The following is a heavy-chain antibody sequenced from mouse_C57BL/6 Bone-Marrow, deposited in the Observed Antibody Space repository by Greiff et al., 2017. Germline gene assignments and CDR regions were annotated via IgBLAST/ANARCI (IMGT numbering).Heavy chain of an antibody. CDR2: IYPGDGDT. V-gene: IGHV1-82*01. D-gene: IGHD2-4*01. J-gene: IGHJ1*03. Sequence: VQLQQSGPELVKPGASVKISCKASGYAFSSSWMNWVKQRPGKGLEWIGRIYPGDGDTNYNGKFKGKATLTADKSSSTAYMQLSSLTSEDSAVYFCARWDYPTFDVWGTGTTVTVSS. CDR3: ARWDYPTFDV. CDR1: GYAFSSSW.